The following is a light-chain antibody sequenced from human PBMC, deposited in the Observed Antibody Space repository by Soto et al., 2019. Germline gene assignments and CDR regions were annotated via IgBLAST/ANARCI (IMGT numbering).Light chain of an antibody. CDR1: QSISSY. Sequence: DIQMTQSPSSLSASVGDRVTITCRASQSISSYLNWYQQKTGKAPKFRIYVASTLQSGVTSSFSVSGSGTDSTPTITSLQPEDFATYYCQQSYRSPYTFGQGTKLEIK. V-gene: IGKV1-39*01. CDR3: QQSYRSPYT. CDR2: VAS. J-gene: IGKJ2*01.